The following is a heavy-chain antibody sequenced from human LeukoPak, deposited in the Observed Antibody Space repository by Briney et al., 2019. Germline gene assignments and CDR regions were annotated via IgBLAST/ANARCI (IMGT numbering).Heavy chain of an antibody. V-gene: IGHV4-34*01. CDR1: GGSISSYY. CDR2: INHSGST. CDR3: ARDLGYYDSTGYYGWYFDL. Sequence: PSETLSLTCTVSGGSISSYYWSWIRQPPGKGLEWIGEINHSGSTNYNPSLKSRVTISVDTSKNQFSLKLSSVTAADTAVYYCARDLGYYDSTGYYGWYFDLWGRGTLVTVSS. D-gene: IGHD3-22*01. J-gene: IGHJ2*01.